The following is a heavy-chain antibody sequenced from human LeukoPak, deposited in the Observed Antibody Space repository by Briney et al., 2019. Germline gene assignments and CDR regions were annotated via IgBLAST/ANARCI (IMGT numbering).Heavy chain of an antibody. D-gene: IGHD3-22*01. Sequence: SETLSLTCTVSGGSISTSNYYWGWIRQPPGKGLEWIGNIFYSGSTYYSPSLRSRVTISLDTSRNQFSLKLNSATAADTAVYYCASMYYYDSSGYCDAFDIWGQGTMVTVSS. CDR2: IFYSGST. V-gene: IGHV4-39*07. CDR1: GGSISTSNYY. CDR3: ASMYYYDSSGYCDAFDI. J-gene: IGHJ3*02.